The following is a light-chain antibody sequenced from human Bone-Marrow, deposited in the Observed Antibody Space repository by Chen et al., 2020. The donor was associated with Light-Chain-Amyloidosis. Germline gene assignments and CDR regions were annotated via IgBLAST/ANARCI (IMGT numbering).Light chain of an antibody. V-gene: IGLV6-57*01. CDR2: EDD. J-gene: IGLJ3*02. Sequence: FMLTQPPSVSESPGTPVIIPCTRRSGSIATNYVQWYQQRPGSSPTTVIYEDDQRPSGVPDRFSGSIDRSSNSASLTISGLKTEDEADYYCQSYQGSSQGVFGGGTKLTVL. CDR3: QSYQGSSQGV. CDR1: SGSIATNY.